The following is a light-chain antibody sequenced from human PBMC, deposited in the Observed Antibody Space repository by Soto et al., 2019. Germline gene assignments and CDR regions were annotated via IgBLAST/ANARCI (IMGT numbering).Light chain of an antibody. Sequence: EVVVPQSPATLSVSPGERATLSCRASRRISRNLAWYQQKPGQAPRLLIYGASTRATGIPARFSGSGSETEFTVTISNLQSEDFAVYYCHQYNNWPPWTFGQGTKVEIK. J-gene: IGKJ1*01. CDR1: RRISRN. CDR2: GAS. V-gene: IGKV3-15*01. CDR3: HQYNNWPPWT.